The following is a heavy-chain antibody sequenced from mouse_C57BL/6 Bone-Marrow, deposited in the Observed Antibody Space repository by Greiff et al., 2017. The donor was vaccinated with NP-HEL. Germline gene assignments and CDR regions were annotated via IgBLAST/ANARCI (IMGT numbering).Heavy chain of an antibody. Sequence: QVQLQQPGAELVMPGASVKLSCKASGYTFTSYWMHWVKQRPGQGLEWIGEIDPSDSYTNYNQKFKGKSTLTVDKSSSTAYMQLSSLTSEDSAVYYCARDLLGWYAMDNWGQGTSVTVSS. CDR2: IDPSDSYT. CDR1: GYTFTSYW. CDR3: ARDLLGWYAMDN. D-gene: IGHD2-10*01. J-gene: IGHJ4*01. V-gene: IGHV1-69*01.